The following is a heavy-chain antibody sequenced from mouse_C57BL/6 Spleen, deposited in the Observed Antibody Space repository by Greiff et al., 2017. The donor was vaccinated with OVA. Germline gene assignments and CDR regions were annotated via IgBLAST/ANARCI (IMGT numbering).Heavy chain of an antibody. CDR3: ERGRGTGPLFDN. D-gene: IGHD3-1*01. CDR1: GYSFTGYY. V-gene: IGHV1-31*01. Sequence: VQLQQSGPELVKPGASVKISCKASGYSFTGYYMHWVKQSHGNILDWIGYIYPYNGVSSYNQKFKGKATLTVDKSSSTAYMELRSLTSEDSAVYYWERGRGTGPLFDNWAKAPLSQSPQ. CDR2: IYPYNGVS. J-gene: IGHJ2*01.